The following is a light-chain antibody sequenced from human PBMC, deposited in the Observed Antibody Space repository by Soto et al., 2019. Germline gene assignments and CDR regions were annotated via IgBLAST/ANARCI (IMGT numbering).Light chain of an antibody. J-gene: IGLJ2*01. Sequence: QSVLTQPPSVSGAPGQRVTISCTGSSSNIGAGYDVHWYQQLPGTAPKLLIYGNSNRPSGVPDRFSGSKSGTSASLAITGLQAEDEADYYCQSYDSSPWVVFGGGPKLTVL. CDR2: GNS. CDR3: QSYDSSPWVV. CDR1: SSNIGAGYD. V-gene: IGLV1-40*01.